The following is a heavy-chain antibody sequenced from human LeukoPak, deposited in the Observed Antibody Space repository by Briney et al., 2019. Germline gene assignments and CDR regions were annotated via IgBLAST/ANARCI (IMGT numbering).Heavy chain of an antibody. CDR3: ARDQVYSISSGWFDP. V-gene: IGHV3-21*01. J-gene: IGHJ5*02. Sequence: GGSLRLSCAASVFTFSSYSMNWVRQAPGKGLEWVSSISSSSSYIYYADSVKGRFTISRDNAKNSLYLQMNSLRAEAKAVYYCARDQVYSISSGWFDPWGQGTLVTVSS. CDR2: ISSSSSYI. CDR1: VFTFSSYS. D-gene: IGHD6-6*01.